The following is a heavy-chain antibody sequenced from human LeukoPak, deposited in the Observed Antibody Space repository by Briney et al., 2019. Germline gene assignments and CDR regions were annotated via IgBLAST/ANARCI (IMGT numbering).Heavy chain of an antibody. CDR2: MNPNSGNT. Sequence: ASVKVSCKASGYTFTSYDINWVRQATGQGLEWMGWMNPNSGNTGYAQKFQGRVTITRNTSISTAYMELSSLRSEDTAVYYCARSWGPPWALRFLEYPAPYYYYYMDVWGKGTTVTVSS. CDR3: ARSWGPPWALRFLEYPAPYYYYYMDV. J-gene: IGHJ6*03. CDR1: GYTFTSYD. D-gene: IGHD3-3*01. V-gene: IGHV1-8*03.